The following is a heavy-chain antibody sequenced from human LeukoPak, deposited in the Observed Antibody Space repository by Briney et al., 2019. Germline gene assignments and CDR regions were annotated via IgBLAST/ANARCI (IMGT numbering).Heavy chain of an antibody. CDR1: GYSFTSYW. V-gene: IGHV5-51*01. Sequence: PGESLQISCKGSGYSFTSYWIDWVRPMPGKGLEWMGIIYPGDSDTSYSPSFQGQVTISADKSISTAYLQWSSLKASDTAMYYCASRAPYSSGWSLWGQGTLVTVSS. CDR2: IYPGDSDT. CDR3: ASRAPYSSGWSL. D-gene: IGHD6-19*01. J-gene: IGHJ4*02.